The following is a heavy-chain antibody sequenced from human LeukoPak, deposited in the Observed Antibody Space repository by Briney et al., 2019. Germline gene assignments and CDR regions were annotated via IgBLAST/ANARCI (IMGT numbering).Heavy chain of an antibody. Sequence: ASVKVSCKASGYTFTSYDINWVRQATGQGLEWMGWMNPNSGNTGHAQKFQGRVTMTRNTSINTAYMELSSPRSEDTAVYYCARVESLRGSYWGYWGQGTLVTVSS. J-gene: IGHJ4*02. D-gene: IGHD1-26*01. CDR3: ARVESLRGSYWGY. CDR1: GYTFTSYD. CDR2: MNPNSGNT. V-gene: IGHV1-8*01.